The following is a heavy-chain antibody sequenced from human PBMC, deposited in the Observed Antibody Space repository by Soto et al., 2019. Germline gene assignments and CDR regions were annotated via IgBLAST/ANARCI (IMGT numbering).Heavy chain of an antibody. CDR1: GFTFSSYV. D-gene: IGHD3-22*01. V-gene: IGHV3-64*02. J-gene: IGHJ3*02. CDR2: ISSNGAST. Sequence: EVQLVESGEGLVQPGGSLRLSCAASGFTFSSYVMHWVRQAPGKGLEYVSGISSNGASTYYADSVKGRFTISRDNSKNTLYLQMGSLRAEDMAVYYCARSGHYYDPSGHPGAFDIWGQGAMVTVSS. CDR3: ARSGHYYDPSGHPGAFDI.